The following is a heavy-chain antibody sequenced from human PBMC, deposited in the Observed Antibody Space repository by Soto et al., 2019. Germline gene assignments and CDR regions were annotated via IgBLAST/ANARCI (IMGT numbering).Heavy chain of an antibody. Sequence: EVQLAESRRGMVQPGGSLRLSCVASGFTLSSYDMHWVRQAPGKGLEYVSSISSNGDTTYYGNSVKGRFTISRDNSKNTMYLQMGSLRADDMAVYYCVRRVSGNYDYWGQGTLVTVSS. V-gene: IGHV3-64*01. CDR2: ISSNGDTT. D-gene: IGHD1-7*01. CDR1: GFTLSSYD. CDR3: VRRVSGNYDY. J-gene: IGHJ4*02.